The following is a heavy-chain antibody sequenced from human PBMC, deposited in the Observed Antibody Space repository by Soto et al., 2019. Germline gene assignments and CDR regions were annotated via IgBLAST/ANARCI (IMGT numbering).Heavy chain of an antibody. Sequence: VGSLRLSCAASGFTFRNYAMTWARQAPGKGLGWVSSLLRSGSSAYYADSVRGRFTISSDTSANSLYLQMDNLRAEDTAIYYCAKDAISGDGIWLMDSWGQGTVVTVSS. CDR2: LLRSGSSA. V-gene: IGHV3-23*01. J-gene: IGHJ5*02. D-gene: IGHD4-17*01. CDR3: AKDAISGDGIWLMDS. CDR1: GFTFRNYA.